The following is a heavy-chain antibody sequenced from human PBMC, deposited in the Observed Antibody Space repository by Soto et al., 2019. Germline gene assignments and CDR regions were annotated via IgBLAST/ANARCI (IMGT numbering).Heavy chain of an antibody. J-gene: IGHJ4*02. V-gene: IGHV4-31*03. CDR3: ARSGYSYGPNPLLY. Sequence: QVQLQESGPGLVKPSQTLSLTCTVSGGSISSGGYYWSWIRQHPGKGLEWIGYIYYSGSTYYNPSLKSRVTIAGXTXKNQFSLKLSSVTAADTAVYYCARSGYSYGPNPLLYWGQGTLVTVSS. D-gene: IGHD5-18*01. CDR1: GGSISSGGYY. CDR2: IYYSGST.